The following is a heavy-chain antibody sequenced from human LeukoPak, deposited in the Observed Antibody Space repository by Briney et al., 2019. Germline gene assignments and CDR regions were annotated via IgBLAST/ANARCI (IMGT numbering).Heavy chain of an antibody. CDR3: ARQRARGYFDY. V-gene: IGHV3-7*01. D-gene: IGHD3-10*01. Sequence: GGSLRLSCAASGSTFTTYWMSWVRQAPGKGLEWVANIKQDGSETFYVDSVKGRFTISRDNARNSVYLQMNSLRAEDTAIYYCARQRARGYFDYWGQGTLVTVSS. CDR2: IKQDGSET. CDR1: GSTFTTYW. J-gene: IGHJ4*02.